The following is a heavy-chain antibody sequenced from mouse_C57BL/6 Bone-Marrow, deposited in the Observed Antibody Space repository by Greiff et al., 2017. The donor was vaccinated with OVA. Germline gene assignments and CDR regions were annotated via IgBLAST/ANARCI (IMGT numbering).Heavy chain of an antibody. CDR1: GYTFTSYW. Sequence: VQLQQPGTELVKPGASVKLSCKASGYTFTSYWMHWVKQRPEQGLEWIGWIDPENGDTEYASKFQGKATITADTSSNTAYLQLSSLTSEDTAVYYCTPAHSPYYFDYWGQGTTLTVSS. D-gene: IGHD1-2*01. CDR3: TPAHSPYYFDY. V-gene: IGHV14-4*01. J-gene: IGHJ2*01. CDR2: IDPENGDT.